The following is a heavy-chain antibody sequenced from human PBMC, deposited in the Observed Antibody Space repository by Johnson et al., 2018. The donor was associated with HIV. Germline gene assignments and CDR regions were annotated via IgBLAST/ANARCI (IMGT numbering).Heavy chain of an antibody. CDR1: GFTVSSNY. D-gene: IGHD2-21*01. Sequence: VQLVESGGGVVRPGGSLRLSCAASGFTVSSNYMSWVRQAPGKGLEWVSVIYSGGSTYYADSVKGRFTISRDNSKNTLELQMNSLGAEDTAVYYCTRSQGSGEGAFDIWGQGTMVTVSS. CDR3: TRSQGSGEGAFDI. CDR2: IYSGGST. J-gene: IGHJ3*02. V-gene: IGHV3-66*01.